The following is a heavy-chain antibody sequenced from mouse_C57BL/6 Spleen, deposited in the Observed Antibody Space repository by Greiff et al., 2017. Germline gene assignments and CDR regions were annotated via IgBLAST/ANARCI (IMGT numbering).Heavy chain of an antibody. Sequence: EVKLMESGGDLVKPGGSLKLSCAASGFTFSSYGMSWVRQTPDKRLEWVATISSGGSYTYYPDSVKGRFTISRDNAKNTLYLQMSSLKSEDTAMYYCARNYYGSSYEDYFDYWGKGTTLTVSS. J-gene: IGHJ2*01. CDR3: ARNYYGSSYEDYFDY. V-gene: IGHV5-6*01. CDR2: ISSGGSYT. D-gene: IGHD1-1*01. CDR1: GFTFSSYG.